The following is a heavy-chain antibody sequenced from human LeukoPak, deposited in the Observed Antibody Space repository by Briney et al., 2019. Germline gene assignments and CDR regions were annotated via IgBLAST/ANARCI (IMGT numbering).Heavy chain of an antibody. D-gene: IGHD3-10*01. CDR3: AKAQITMVRGPQGFDY. V-gene: IGHV3-23*01. CDR2: ISGSGGST. Sequence: GGSLRLSCAASGFTFSSYAMSWVRQAPGKGLEWVSAISGSGGSTYYADSVKGRFTISRDNSKNTLYLQMNSLRAEDTAVYYCAKAQITMVRGPQGFDYWGQGTLVTVSS. J-gene: IGHJ4*02. CDR1: GFTFSSYA.